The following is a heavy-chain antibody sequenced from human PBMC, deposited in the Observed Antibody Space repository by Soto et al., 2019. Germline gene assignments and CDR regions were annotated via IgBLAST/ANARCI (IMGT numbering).Heavy chain of an antibody. J-gene: IGHJ6*03. CDR1: GFTFSDYY. CDR2: MSSSGSTI. CDR3: ARVGIVATIWYYYYMDV. V-gene: IGHV3-11*01. D-gene: IGHD5-12*01. Sequence: GGSLRLSCAASGFTFSDYYMSWIRQAPGKGLEWVSYMSSSGSTIYYADSVKGRFTISRDNAKNSLYLQMNSLRAEDTAVYYCARVGIVATIWYYYYMDVWGKGTTVTVSS.